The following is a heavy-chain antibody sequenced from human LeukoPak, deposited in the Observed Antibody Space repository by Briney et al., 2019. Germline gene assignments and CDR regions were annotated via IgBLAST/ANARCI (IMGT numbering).Heavy chain of an antibody. CDR3: ARDPEVRYFDCEGNWFDP. Sequence: SVKVSCKASGGTFSSYAISWVRQAPGQGLEWMGGIIPIFGTANYAQKFQGRVTITTDESTSTAYMELSSLRSEDTAVYYCARDPEVRYFDCEGNWFDPWGQGTLVTVSS. V-gene: IGHV1-69*05. D-gene: IGHD3-9*01. CDR1: GGTFSSYA. CDR2: IIPIFGTA. J-gene: IGHJ5*02.